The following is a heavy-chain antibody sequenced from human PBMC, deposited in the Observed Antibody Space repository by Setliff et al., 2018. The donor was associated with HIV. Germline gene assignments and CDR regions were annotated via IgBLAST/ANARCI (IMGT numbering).Heavy chain of an antibody. CDR3: AVAAAGFYYFDY. D-gene: IGHD6-13*01. Sequence: GGSLRLSCAASGFTFTSYAVSWVRQAPGKGLEWVSAISGSGDTAFYADSVKGRFTISRDNSKNTLNLQMNSLRAEDTAVYYCAVAAAGFYYFDYWGQGTLVTVSS. CDR1: GFTFTSYA. V-gene: IGHV3-23*01. J-gene: IGHJ4*02. CDR2: ISGSGDTA.